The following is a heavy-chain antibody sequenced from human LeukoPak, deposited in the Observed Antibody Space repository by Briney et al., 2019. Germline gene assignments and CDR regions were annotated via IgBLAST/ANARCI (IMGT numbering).Heavy chain of an antibody. CDR3: AKSRRAYCSGGSCFGLWDY. CDR1: GFTFSTYW. V-gene: IGHV3-74*01. D-gene: IGHD2-15*01. Sequence: PGGSLRLSCAASGFTFSTYWMHWVRQAPGKGLVWVSRINSDESSTTYADSVKGRFTISRDNAKNTLYHQINSLRAEDTAVYYCAKSRRAYCSGGSCFGLWDYWGQGTLVTVSS. CDR2: INSDESST. J-gene: IGHJ4*02.